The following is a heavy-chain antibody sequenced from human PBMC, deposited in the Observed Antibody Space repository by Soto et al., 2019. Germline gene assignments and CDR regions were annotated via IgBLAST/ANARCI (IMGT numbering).Heavy chain of an antibody. Sequence: QVQLQESGPGLVKPSETLSLTCTVSGGSISSYYWSWIRQPPGKGLEWIGYIYYSGSTNYNPSLKSRVTISVDTSKNQFSLKLSSVTAADTAVYYCARVVGFWSGYYDYWYFDLWGRGTLVTVSS. V-gene: IGHV4-59*01. J-gene: IGHJ2*01. CDR1: GGSISSYY. D-gene: IGHD3-3*01. CDR3: ARVVGFWSGYYDYWYFDL. CDR2: IYYSGST.